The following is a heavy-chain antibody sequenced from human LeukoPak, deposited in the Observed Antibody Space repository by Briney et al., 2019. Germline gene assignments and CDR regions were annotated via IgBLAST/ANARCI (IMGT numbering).Heavy chain of an antibody. CDR3: AREGYCSSTSCVNYYYYMDV. CDR2: IYTSGST. CDR1: GGSISSGSYY. Sequence: SQTLSLTCTVSGGSISSGSYYWSWIRQPAGKGLEWIGRIYTSGSTNYNPSLKSRVTISVDTSKNQFSLKLSSVTAADTAVYYCAREGYCSSTSCVNYYYYMDVWGKGTTVTVSS. J-gene: IGHJ6*03. V-gene: IGHV4-61*02. D-gene: IGHD2-2*01.